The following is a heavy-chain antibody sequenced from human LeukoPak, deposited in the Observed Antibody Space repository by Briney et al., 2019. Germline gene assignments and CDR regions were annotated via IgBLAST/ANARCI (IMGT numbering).Heavy chain of an antibody. V-gene: IGHV4-59*01. J-gene: IGHJ5*02. CDR1: GGSISSYY. D-gene: IGHD2-15*01. Sequence: PSETLSLTCTVSGGSISSYYWSWIRQPPGKGLEWVGYIYYSGSTNYNPSLKSRVTISVDTSKNQFSLKLSSVTAADTAVYYCARGGVAAESWFDPWGQGTLVTVSS. CDR2: IYYSGST. CDR3: ARGGVAAESWFDP.